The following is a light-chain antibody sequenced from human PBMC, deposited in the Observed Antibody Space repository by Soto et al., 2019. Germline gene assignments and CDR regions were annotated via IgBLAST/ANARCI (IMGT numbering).Light chain of an antibody. CDR3: CSHAGSYTYV. CDR2: DVT. J-gene: IGLJ1*01. Sequence: QSALTQPRSVSGSPGQSLTISCTGTSSDVGGYNYVSWYQQYPGKVPKLMIYDVTKRPSGVPDRFSGSKSGNTASLTISGLQAEDEADYYCCSHAGSYTYVFGTGTNSPS. CDR1: SSDVGGYNY. V-gene: IGLV2-11*01.